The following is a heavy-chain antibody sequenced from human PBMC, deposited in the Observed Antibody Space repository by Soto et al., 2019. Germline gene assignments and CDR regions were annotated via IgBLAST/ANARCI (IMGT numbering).Heavy chain of an antibody. V-gene: IGHV1-18*04. J-gene: IGHJ6*02. D-gene: IGHD4-17*01. CDR3: AMTTQSYYYYGMDV. CDR1: GYTFTSYG. Sequence: ASVKVSCKASGYTFTSYGISWVRQAPGQELEWMGWISAYNGNTNYAQKLQGRVTMTTDTSTSTAYMELRSLRSDDTAVYYCAMTTQSYYYYGMDVWGQGTTVTVSS. CDR2: ISAYNGNT.